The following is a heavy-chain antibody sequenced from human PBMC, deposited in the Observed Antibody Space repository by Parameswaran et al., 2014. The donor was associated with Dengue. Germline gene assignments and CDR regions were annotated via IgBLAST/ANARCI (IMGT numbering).Heavy chain of an antibody. V-gene: IGHV3-23*01. Sequence: VRQAPGKGLEWVSAISGSGGSTYYADSVKGRFTISRDNSKNTLYLQMNSLRAEDTAVYYCAKDSRGSGFDYWGQGTLVTVSS. CDR3: AKDSRGSGFDY. D-gene: IGHD3-10*01. J-gene: IGHJ4*02. CDR2: ISGSGGST.